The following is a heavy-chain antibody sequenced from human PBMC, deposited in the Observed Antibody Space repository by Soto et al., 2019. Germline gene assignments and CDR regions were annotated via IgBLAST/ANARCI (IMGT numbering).Heavy chain of an antibody. D-gene: IGHD4-4*01. CDR2: ISGSGGST. CDR3: TKAGYSNYVKNFFDY. V-gene: IGHV3-23*01. J-gene: IGHJ4*02. Sequence: GGSLRLSWAASGFTFSSYAMIWVRQAQGKGLEWVSAISGSGGSTYYADSVKGRFTISRDNSKNTLYLQMNSLRAEDTAVYYCTKAGYSNYVKNFFDYWGQGTLVTVSS. CDR1: GFTFSSYA.